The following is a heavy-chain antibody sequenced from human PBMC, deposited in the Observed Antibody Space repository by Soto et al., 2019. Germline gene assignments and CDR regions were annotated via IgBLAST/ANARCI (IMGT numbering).Heavy chain of an antibody. V-gene: IGHV1-69*01. J-gene: IGHJ4*02. CDR2: IVPIFGTA. CDR1: GGTFSSYA. CDR3: SGPGDYGDYAGAY. D-gene: IGHD4-17*01. Sequence: QVQLVQSGAEVKKPGSSVKVSCKASGGTFSSYAISWVRQAPGQGLEWMGGIVPIFGTANYAQKFQGRVTITADESTSTAYMELSSLRSEDTAVYYCSGPGDYGDYAGAYWGQGTLVTVSS.